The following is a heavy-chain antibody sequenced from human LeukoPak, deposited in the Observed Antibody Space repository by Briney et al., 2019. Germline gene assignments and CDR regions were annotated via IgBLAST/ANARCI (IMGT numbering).Heavy chain of an antibody. Sequence: GGSLRLSCAASGFTFSSYEMNWVRQAPGKGLEWVSYISSSGSTIYYADSVKGRFTISRDNAKNSLYLQMNSPRAEDTAVYYCAKAPRVLDAFDIWGQGTMVTVSS. CDR1: GFTFSSYE. CDR2: ISSSGSTI. V-gene: IGHV3-48*03. J-gene: IGHJ3*02. CDR3: AKAPRVLDAFDI.